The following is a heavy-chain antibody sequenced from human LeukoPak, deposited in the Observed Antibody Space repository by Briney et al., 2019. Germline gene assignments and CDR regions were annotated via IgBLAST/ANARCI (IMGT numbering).Heavy chain of an antibody. CDR2: IYHSGST. Sequence: SETLSLTRAVSGYSIISGYYWGWIRQPPVKGLEWIGSIYHSGSTYYNPSLKSRVTISVDTSKNQFSLKLSSVTAADTAVYYCASGIYYFDYWGQGTLVTVSS. J-gene: IGHJ4*02. CDR1: GYSIISGYY. CDR3: ASGIYYFDY. D-gene: IGHD1-26*01. V-gene: IGHV4-38-2*01.